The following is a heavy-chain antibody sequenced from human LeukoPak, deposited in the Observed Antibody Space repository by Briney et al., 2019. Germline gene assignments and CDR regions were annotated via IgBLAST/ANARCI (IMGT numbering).Heavy chain of an antibody. Sequence: ASVKVSCKASGYTFTGYYMHWVRQAPGQGLEWMGRIDPNSGGTNYAQKFQGRVTMTRDTSISTAYMELSRLRSDDTAVYYCARERAFRGYSYWGQGTLVTVSS. V-gene: IGHV1-2*06. CDR1: GYTFTGYY. J-gene: IGHJ4*02. D-gene: IGHD5-18*01. CDR3: ARERAFRGYSY. CDR2: IDPNSGGT.